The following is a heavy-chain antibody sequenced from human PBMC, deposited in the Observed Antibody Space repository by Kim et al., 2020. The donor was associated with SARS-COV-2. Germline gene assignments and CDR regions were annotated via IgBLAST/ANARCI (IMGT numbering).Heavy chain of an antibody. Sequence: GGSLRLSCAASGFTFSSYSMNWVRQAPGKGLEWVSSISSSSSYIYYADSVKGRFTISRDNAKNSLYLQMNSLRAEDTAVYYCARDKGDSSSWYSGDTFDYWGQGTLVTVSS. CDR2: ISSSSSYI. CDR3: ARDKGDSSSWYSGDTFDY. D-gene: IGHD6-13*01. J-gene: IGHJ4*02. V-gene: IGHV3-21*01. CDR1: GFTFSSYS.